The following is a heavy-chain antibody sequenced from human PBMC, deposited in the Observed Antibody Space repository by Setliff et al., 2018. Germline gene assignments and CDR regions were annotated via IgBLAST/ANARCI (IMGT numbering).Heavy chain of an antibody. CDR2: IKGKDDGLAT. CDR1: GLTFSTAW. V-gene: IGHV3-15*07. CDR3: TTDPSPTFGGVIGAAFDF. J-gene: IGHJ3*01. D-gene: IGHD3-16*01. Sequence: GGSLRLPCAASGLTFSTAWLNWVRQAPGKGLECVGRIKGKDDGLATDYAAPVKGRFTISRDDSKNTLYLQMNSMKTEDTAVYYCTTDPSPTFGGVIGAAFDFWGQGTMVTVSS.